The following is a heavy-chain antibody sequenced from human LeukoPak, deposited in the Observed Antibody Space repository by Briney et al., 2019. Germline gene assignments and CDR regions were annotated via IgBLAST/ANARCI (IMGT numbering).Heavy chain of an antibody. CDR2: INHSGST. CDR3: ARTGTVRGVINTGEFGGNYYYYYMDV. J-gene: IGHJ6*03. Sequence: SETLSLTCAVYGGSFSGYYWSWIRQPPGKGLEWIREINHSGSTNYNPSLKSRVTISVDTSKNQFSLKLSSVTAADTAVYYCARTGTVRGVINTGEFGGNYYYYYMDVWGKGTTVTISS. V-gene: IGHV4-34*01. CDR1: GGSFSGYY. D-gene: IGHD3-10*01.